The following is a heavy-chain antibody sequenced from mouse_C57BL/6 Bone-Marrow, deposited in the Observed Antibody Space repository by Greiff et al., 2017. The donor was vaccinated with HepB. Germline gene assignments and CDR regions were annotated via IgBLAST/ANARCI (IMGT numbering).Heavy chain of an antibody. V-gene: IGHV14-2*01. Sequence: VQLKESGAELVKPGASVKLSCTASGFNIKDYYMHWVKQRTEQGLEWIGRIDPEDGETKYDPKFQGKATITADTSSNTAYLQLSSLTSEDTAVYYCASEWLRRGYFDYWGQGTTLTVSS. D-gene: IGHD2-2*01. CDR3: ASEWLRRGYFDY. CDR1: GFNIKDYY. J-gene: IGHJ2*01. CDR2: IDPEDGET.